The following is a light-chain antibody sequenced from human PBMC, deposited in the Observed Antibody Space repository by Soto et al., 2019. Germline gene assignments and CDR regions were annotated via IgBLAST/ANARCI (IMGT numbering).Light chain of an antibody. J-gene: IGLJ3*02. CDR2: EVS. CDR1: SSDVGGYNY. V-gene: IGLV2-14*01. CDR3: SSYTSSSPLEV. Sequence: HSVLTQPASVSGSPGQSITISCTGTSSDVGGYNYVSWYQQHPGKAPKLMIYEVSNRPSGVSNRFSGSKSGNTASLTISGLQAEDEADYDCSSYTSSSPLEVFGGGTQLTFL.